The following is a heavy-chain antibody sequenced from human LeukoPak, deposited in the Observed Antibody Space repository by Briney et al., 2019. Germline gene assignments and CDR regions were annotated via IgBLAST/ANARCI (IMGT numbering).Heavy chain of an antibody. CDR3: ARDIVAKANKDYYMDV. CDR1: GYSFTSYG. D-gene: IGHD5-12*01. CDR2: ISAYNGNT. J-gene: IGHJ6*03. V-gene: IGHV1-18*01. Sequence: ASVKVSCKASGYSFTSYGISWVRQAPGQGLEWMGWISAYNGNTNYAQKFQGRVTMTTDTSTSTAYMELRSLRSDDTAVYYCARDIVAKANKDYYMDVWGKGTTVTVSS.